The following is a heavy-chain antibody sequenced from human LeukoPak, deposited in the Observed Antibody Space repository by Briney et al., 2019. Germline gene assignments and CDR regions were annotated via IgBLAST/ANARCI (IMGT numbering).Heavy chain of an antibody. V-gene: IGHV3-33*06. CDR2: IWYDGSNK. CDR1: GFTFSSYG. Sequence: PGRSLRLSCAASGFTFSSYGMHWVPEAPDKGGEWVAVIWYDGSNKYYADSVKGRFTISRDNSKNTLYLQMNSLRAEDTAVYYCAKAEGRGWYGWFDPWGQGTLVTVSS. D-gene: IGHD6-19*01. J-gene: IGHJ5*02. CDR3: AKAEGRGWYGWFDP.